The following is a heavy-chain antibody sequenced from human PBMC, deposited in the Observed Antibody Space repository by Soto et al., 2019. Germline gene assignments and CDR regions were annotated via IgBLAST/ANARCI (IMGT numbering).Heavy chain of an antibody. Sequence: PSETLSLTSPVSGGSIGSDDSYWSWIRQPPGKGLEWIGYIYYGGTTYYNPSLKSRATISVDTSKNQFSLKLSSVTVADTAVYYCARDLRGYGNFDYWGQGTLVTVSS. CDR1: GGSIGSDDSY. J-gene: IGHJ4*02. CDR3: ARDLRGYGNFDY. D-gene: IGHD5-12*01. V-gene: IGHV4-30-4*01. CDR2: IYYGGTT.